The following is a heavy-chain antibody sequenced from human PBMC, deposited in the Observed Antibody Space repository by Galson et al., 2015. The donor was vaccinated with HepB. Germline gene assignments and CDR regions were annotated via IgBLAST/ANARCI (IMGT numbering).Heavy chain of an antibody. V-gene: IGHV3-30*04. D-gene: IGHD3-10*01. Sequence: SLRLSCAASGFTFSRYAMHWVRQAPGKGLEWVAVISYDGSNKYYADSVKGRFTISRDNSKNTLYLQMNSLRAEDTAVYYCARDRGYYGSGSYTRSLGYWGQGTLVTVSS. J-gene: IGHJ4*02. CDR1: GFTFSRYA. CDR3: ARDRGYYGSGSYTRSLGY. CDR2: ISYDGSNK.